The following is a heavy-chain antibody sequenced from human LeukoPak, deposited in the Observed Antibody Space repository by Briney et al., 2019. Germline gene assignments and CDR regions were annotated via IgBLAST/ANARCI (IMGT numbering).Heavy chain of an antibody. V-gene: IGHV3-9*01. J-gene: IGHJ4*02. CDR3: AKDPNQLLTLDH. D-gene: IGHD1-1*01. Sequence: PGGSLRLSCAASGFTFDDYAMHWVRQAPGKGLEWVSGISWNSGSIGYADSVKGRFTISRDNTWTTVFLQMTSLTPEDSGVYYCAKDPNQLLTLDHWGQGTLVTVSS. CDR1: GFTFDDYA. CDR2: ISWNSGSI.